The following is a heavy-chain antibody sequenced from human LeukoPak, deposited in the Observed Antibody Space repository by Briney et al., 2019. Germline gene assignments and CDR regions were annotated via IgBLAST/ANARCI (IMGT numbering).Heavy chain of an antibody. Sequence: GGSLRLSCGASGFSFSTYSMTWVRQAPGKGLEWVSSIISTGTSIYYADSVKGRFTISRDNAKNSLYLQTNNLRADDTAVYYCAAGKYSSGWYVHWGQGTLVTVSS. CDR3: AAGKYSSGWYVH. V-gene: IGHV3-21*01. J-gene: IGHJ5*02. D-gene: IGHD6-19*01. CDR2: IISTGTSI. CDR1: GFSFSTYS.